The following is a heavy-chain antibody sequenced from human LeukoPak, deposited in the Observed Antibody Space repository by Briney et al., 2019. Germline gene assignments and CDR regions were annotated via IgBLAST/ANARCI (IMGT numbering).Heavy chain of an antibody. Sequence: GGSLRLSCAASGFTFSRDSMNWVRQAPGKGLEWVSYINGGGSPIFYADSVRGRFTISRDNAKNSLHLQMNSLRAEDTAVYYCARPWVYDAFDIWGQGTMVTVSS. D-gene: IGHD1-26*01. CDR3: ARPWVYDAFDI. V-gene: IGHV3-48*01. CDR2: INGGGSPI. CDR1: GFTFSRDS. J-gene: IGHJ3*02.